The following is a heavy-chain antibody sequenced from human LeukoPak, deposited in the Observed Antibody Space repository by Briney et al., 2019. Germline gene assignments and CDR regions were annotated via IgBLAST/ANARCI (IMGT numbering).Heavy chain of an antibody. CDR1: RYTFTGYY. CDR3: ARDFGVVPAAMLI. J-gene: IGHJ3*02. CDR2: INPNSGGT. V-gene: IGHV1-2*02. Sequence: GASVKVSCKASRYTFTGYYMHWVRQAPGQGLEWMGWINPNSGGTNYAQKFQGRVTMTRDTSISTAYMELSRLRSDDTAVYYCARDFGVVPAAMLIWGQGTMVTVSS. D-gene: IGHD2-2*01.